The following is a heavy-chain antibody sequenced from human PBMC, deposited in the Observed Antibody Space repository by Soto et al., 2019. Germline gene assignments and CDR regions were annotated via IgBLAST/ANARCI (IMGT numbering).Heavy chain of an antibody. CDR1: GFTVSSYA. J-gene: IGHJ6*02. V-gene: IGHV3-23*01. D-gene: IGHD6-13*01. CDR2: ISGSGGST. CDR3: AKDQQRYSSSPHYYGMDV. Sequence: GRSVRLSCAASGFTVSSYALSWVRQAPGKGLEWVSAISGSGGSTYYADSVKGRFNISRDNSKNTLYLQMNSLRAEDTAVYYCAKDQQRYSSSPHYYGMDVWGQGTTVTVSS.